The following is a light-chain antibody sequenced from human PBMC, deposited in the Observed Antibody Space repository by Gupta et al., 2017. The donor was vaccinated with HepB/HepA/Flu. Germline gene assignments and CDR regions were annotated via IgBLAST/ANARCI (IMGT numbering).Light chain of an antibody. V-gene: IGKV4-1*01. J-gene: IGKJ1*01. Sequence: DIVMTQSPDSLAVSLGERATINCKSSQSVLYNSNSKNYLTWYQQKPGQPPKLLIYWASTRQSGVPDRFSGSGSGTYFTLTISSLQAEDVAVYYCQQDDSTPWTFGQGTKVEIK. CDR3: QQDDSTPWT. CDR2: WAS. CDR1: QSVLYNSNSKNY.